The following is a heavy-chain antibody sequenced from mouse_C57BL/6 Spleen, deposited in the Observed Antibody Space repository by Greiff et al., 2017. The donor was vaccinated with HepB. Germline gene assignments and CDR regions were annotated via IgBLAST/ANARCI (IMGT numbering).Heavy chain of an antibody. CDR1: GYTFTDYY. CDR3: ARMGSTMVPYYAMDY. V-gene: IGHV1-76*01. Sequence: QVHVKQSGAELVRPGASVKLSCKASGYTFTDYYINWVKQRPGQGLEWIARIYPGSGNTYYNEKFKGKATLTAEKSSSTAYMQLSSLTSEDSAVYFCARMGSTMVPYYAMDYWGQGTSVTVSS. D-gene: IGHD2-1*01. J-gene: IGHJ4*01. CDR2: IYPGSGNT.